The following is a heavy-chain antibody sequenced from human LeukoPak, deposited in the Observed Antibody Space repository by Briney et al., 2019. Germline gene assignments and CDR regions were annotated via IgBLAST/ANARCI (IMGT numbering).Heavy chain of an antibody. CDR3: STLGYDLDY. CDR2: IKSKIHGGTT. CDR1: GFTFSNAW. D-gene: IGHD5-12*01. J-gene: IGHJ4*02. V-gene: IGHV3-15*01. Sequence: GGSLRLSCAASGFTFSNAWMSWVRQVPGKGLGWVGRIKSKIHGGTTDYIVSVRGRFTISRDDSEDTLYLQMNILKTEDTAIYYCSTLGYDLDYWGQGTLVTVSS.